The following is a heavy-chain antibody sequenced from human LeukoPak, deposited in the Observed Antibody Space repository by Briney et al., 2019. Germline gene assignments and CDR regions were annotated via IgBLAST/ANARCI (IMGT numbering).Heavy chain of an antibody. CDR2: ISAYNGNT. CDR1: GYTFTSYG. D-gene: IGHD5-18*01. J-gene: IGHJ6*03. CDR3: ARAHSYVGYYYMDV. V-gene: IGHV1-18*01. Sequence: GASVKVSCKASGYTFTSYGITWVRQAPGQGLEWMGWISAYNGNTNYAEKFQGRVTMTTDTSTSTVYMEPRSLRSDDTAVYYCARAHSYVGYYYMDVWGKGTTVTVSS.